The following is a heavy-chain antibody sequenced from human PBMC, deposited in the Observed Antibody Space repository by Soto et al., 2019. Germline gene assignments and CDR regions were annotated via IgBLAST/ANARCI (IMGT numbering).Heavy chain of an antibody. CDR3: ARQRYFDY. V-gene: IGHV5-51*01. J-gene: IGHJ4*02. Sequence: PGESLKISCQASGYIFHNYWIGWVRQMPGKGLEWLGIIYPGDSNIRYNPSFQGQVTISADKSLSTTYLHWSSLKASDTAMYYCARQRYFDYRGQATLVTVSS. CDR2: IYPGDSNI. CDR1: GYIFHNYW.